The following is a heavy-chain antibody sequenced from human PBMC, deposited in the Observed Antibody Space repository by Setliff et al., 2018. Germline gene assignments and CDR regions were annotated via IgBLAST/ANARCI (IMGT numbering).Heavy chain of an antibody. D-gene: IGHD3-22*01. CDR2: IYYTGST. Sequence: PSETLSLTCTVSGGSITNYYWSWIRQPPGKGLEYIGYIYYTGSTNSNPSLKSRVTISVDTSKNQFSLKLSSVTAADTAVHYCARHHAQYYSDSSGYFYEDWYLDLWGRGTLVTAPQ. CDR3: ARHHAQYYSDSSGYFYEDWYLDL. CDR1: GGSITNYY. J-gene: IGHJ2*01. V-gene: IGHV4-59*08.